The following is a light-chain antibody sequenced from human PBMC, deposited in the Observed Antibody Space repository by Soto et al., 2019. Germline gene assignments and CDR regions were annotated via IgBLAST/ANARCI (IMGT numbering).Light chain of an antibody. Sequence: SVLTQPPSVSGAPGQRVTISCTGSSSNIGAGYDVHWYQQLPGTAPKLLIYGNSNRPSGVPDRFSGSKSGTSASLAITGLQAEDEADYYCQSYDSSLSVYVFGTGTKVTVL. CDR2: GNS. CDR1: SSNIGAGYD. V-gene: IGLV1-40*01. J-gene: IGLJ1*01. CDR3: QSYDSSLSVYV.